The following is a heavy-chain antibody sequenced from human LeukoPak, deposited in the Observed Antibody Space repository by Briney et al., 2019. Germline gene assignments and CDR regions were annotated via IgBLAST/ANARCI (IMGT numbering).Heavy chain of an antibody. J-gene: IGHJ5*02. CDR3: ARDIYGVSGNLHWFDP. D-gene: IGHD3-10*01. CDR2: IIPIFGTA. CDR1: GGTFSSYV. Sequence: ASVKVSCKASGGTFSSYVISWVRQAPGQGLEWMGGIIPIFGTANYAQKFQGRVTITADESTSTAYMEVSSLRSGDTAVYYCARDIYGVSGNLHWFDPWGQGTLVTVSS. V-gene: IGHV1-69*13.